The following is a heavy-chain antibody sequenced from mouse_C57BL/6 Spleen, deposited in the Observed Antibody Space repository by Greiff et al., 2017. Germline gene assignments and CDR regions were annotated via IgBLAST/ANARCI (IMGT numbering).Heavy chain of an antibody. V-gene: IGHV1-66*01. CDR2: IYPGSGNT. CDR1: GYSFTSYY. D-gene: IGHD1-1*01. Sequence: QVQLQLSGPELVKPGASVKISCKASGYSFTSYYIHWVKQRPGQGLEWIGWIYPGSGNTKYNEKFKGKATLTADTSSSTAYMQLSSLTSEDSAVYYCARSVDYYGSSYLDWYFDVWGTGTTVTVSS. J-gene: IGHJ1*03. CDR3: ARSVDYYGSSYLDWYFDV.